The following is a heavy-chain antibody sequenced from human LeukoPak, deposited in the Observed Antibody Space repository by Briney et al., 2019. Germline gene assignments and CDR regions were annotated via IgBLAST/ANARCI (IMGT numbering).Heavy chain of an antibody. CDR3: AKRGVVIRVILVGFHKEAYYFDS. V-gene: IGHV3-23*01. CDR2: ISDSGGRT. CDR1: GITLSNYG. Sequence: PGGSLRLSCAVSGITLSNYGMSWVRQAPGKGLEWVAGISDSGGRTNYADSVKGRFTISRDNPKNTIYLQMNSLGAEDTAVYFCAKRGVVIRVILVGFHKEAYYFDSWGQGALVTVSS. D-gene: IGHD3-22*01. J-gene: IGHJ4*02.